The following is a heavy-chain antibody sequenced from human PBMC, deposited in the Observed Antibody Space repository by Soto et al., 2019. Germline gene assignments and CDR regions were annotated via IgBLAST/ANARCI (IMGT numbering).Heavy chain of an antibody. Sequence: LSCAASGFTFSSYGMHWVRQAPGKGLEWVAVISYDGSNKYYADSVKGRFTISRDNSKNTLYLQMNSLRAEDTAVYYCAKDRGPQSLLGGIDVWGQGTTVTVSS. J-gene: IGHJ6*02. V-gene: IGHV3-30*18. D-gene: IGHD3-10*01. CDR2: ISYDGSNK. CDR1: GFTFSSYG. CDR3: AKDRGPQSLLGGIDV.